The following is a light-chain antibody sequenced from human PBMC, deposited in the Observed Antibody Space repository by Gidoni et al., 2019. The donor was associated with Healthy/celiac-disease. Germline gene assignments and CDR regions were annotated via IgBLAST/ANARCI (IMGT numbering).Light chain of an antibody. CDR1: SYNIGSNY. CDR3: AAWDDSLSGWV. J-gene: IGLJ3*02. CDR2: SNN. V-gene: IGLV1-47*02. Sequence: QSVLTQPPSASGTPGQRVTISCSGSSYNIGSNYVYWYQQLPGPSPKIIIYSNNQRPSGVPDRFSGSKSGTSASLASSGLLSEDEADYYCAAWDDSLSGWVFGGGTKLTVL.